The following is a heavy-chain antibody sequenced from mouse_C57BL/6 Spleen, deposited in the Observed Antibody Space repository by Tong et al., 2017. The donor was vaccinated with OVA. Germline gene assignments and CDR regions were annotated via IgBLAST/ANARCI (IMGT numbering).Heavy chain of an antibody. J-gene: IGHJ2*01. Sequence: VQLQESGPELVKPGASVKISCKASGYAFSSSWMNWVKQRPGKGLEWIGRIYPGDGDTNYNEKFKGKATLTAEKSSSTAYMQLSSLTSEDSAVYYCARGGGIGHFDYWGQGTTLTVSS. CDR3: ARGGGIGHFDY. V-gene: IGHV1-82*01. CDR2: IYPGDGDT. CDR1: GYAFSSSW.